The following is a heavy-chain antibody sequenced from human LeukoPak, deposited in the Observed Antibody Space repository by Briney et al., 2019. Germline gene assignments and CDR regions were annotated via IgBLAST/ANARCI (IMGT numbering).Heavy chain of an antibody. CDR1: GFTFSSYW. CDR3: ARVGQAGYSGYPLDC. D-gene: IGHD5-12*01. J-gene: IGHJ4*02. CDR2: INGDGSTT. V-gene: IGHV3-74*01. Sequence: GGSLRLSCAASGFTFSSYWIHWVRQVPGKGLVWVSRINGDGSTTNYADSVKGRFTISRDNAKNTVYLQMNSLRAEDTAVFHCARVGQAGYSGYPLDCWGQGTLVTVSS.